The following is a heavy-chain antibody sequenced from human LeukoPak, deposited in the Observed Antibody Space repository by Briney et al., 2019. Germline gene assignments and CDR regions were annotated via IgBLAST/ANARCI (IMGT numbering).Heavy chain of an antibody. D-gene: IGHD2-2*01. V-gene: IGHV1-2*02. CDR3: ARVWDIVVVPAPGFDY. J-gene: IGHJ4*02. Sequence: GASVKVSCKASGYTFTGYYMHWLRQAPGQGLEWMGWINPNSGGTNYAQKFQGRVTMTRDTSISTAYMELSRLRSDDTAVYYCARVWDIVVVPAPGFDYWGQGTLVTVSS. CDR1: GYTFTGYY. CDR2: INPNSGGT.